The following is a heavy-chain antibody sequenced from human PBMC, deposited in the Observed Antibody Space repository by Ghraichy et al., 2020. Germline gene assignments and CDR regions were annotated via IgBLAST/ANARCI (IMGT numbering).Heavy chain of an antibody. CDR1: GGSISGYY. Sequence: SETLSLTCAVAGGSISGYYWSWIRQSPGKGLEWIGYSFHTGSTNYNPSLKSRVTISVDTSKNQFSLQLRSVTAADTAVYYCARLGCGGDCSSNYFDSWGQGTLVTVSS. V-gene: IGHV4-59*08. D-gene: IGHD2-21*02. CDR2: SFHTGST. J-gene: IGHJ4*02. CDR3: ARLGCGGDCSSNYFDS.